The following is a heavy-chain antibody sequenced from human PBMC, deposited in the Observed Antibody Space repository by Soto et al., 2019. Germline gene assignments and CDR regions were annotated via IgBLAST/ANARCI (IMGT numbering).Heavy chain of an antibody. CDR3: ARDQGVVVTADNWFDP. Sequence: SETLSLTXTVSGGSITDYSWVWIRQPAGKGLEWIGRIFSSGSTNYNPSLKGRITTSLDTSKNQFSLKLNSATATDTAVYFCARDQGVVVTADNWFDPWGQGILVTVSS. CDR2: IFSSGST. V-gene: IGHV4-4*07. D-gene: IGHD2-21*02. J-gene: IGHJ5*02. CDR1: GGSITDYS.